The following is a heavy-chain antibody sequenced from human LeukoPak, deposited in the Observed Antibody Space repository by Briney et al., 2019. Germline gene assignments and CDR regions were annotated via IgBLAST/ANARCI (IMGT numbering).Heavy chain of an antibody. CDR3: ARDRSPSIAVAGTGDY. J-gene: IGHJ4*02. V-gene: IGHV3-21*01. CDR2: ISSGSTYI. CDR1: GFNFGTYS. D-gene: IGHD6-19*01. Sequence: PGGSLRLSCAASGFNFGTYSMNWVRQAPGKGLEWVSAISSGSTYIYYADSVKGRFTISRDNAKNSLYLQMSSLRAEDTAVYYCARDRSPSIAVAGTGDYWGQGTLVTVSS.